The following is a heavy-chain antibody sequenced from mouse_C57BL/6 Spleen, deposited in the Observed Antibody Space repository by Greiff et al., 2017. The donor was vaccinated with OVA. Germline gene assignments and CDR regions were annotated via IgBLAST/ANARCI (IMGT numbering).Heavy chain of an antibody. Sequence: QVQLQQPGAELVKPGASVKLSCKASGYTFTSYWMHWVKQRPGQGLEWIGMIHPNSGSTNYNEKFKSKATLTVDKSSSTAYMQLSSLTSEDSAVYYCAREGTTVVATLHYYAMDYWGQGTSVTVSS. D-gene: IGHD1-1*01. CDR2: IHPNSGST. V-gene: IGHV1-64*01. J-gene: IGHJ4*01. CDR1: GYTFTSYW. CDR3: AREGTTVVATLHYYAMDY.